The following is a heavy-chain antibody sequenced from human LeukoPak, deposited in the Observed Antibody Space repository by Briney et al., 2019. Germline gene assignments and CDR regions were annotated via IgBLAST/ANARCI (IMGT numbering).Heavy chain of an antibody. CDR2: INPSGGST. J-gene: IGHJ4*02. Sequence: ASVRVSCKASGYTFTNYYMHWVRQAPGQGLEWMGIINPSGGSTSYARKFQGRVTMTRDMSTSTVYMELSSLRSEDTAVYYCARGGQGVLPEKYSSSLYIVGSFDYWGQGTLVTVSS. CDR3: ARGGQGVLPEKYSSSLYIVGSFDY. V-gene: IGHV1-46*01. D-gene: IGHD6-13*01. CDR1: GYTFTNYY.